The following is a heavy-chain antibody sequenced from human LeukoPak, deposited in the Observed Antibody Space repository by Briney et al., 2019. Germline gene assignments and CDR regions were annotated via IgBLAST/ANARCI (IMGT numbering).Heavy chain of an antibody. CDR1: GGSISSYY. CDR3: AREVVGAKDYYYYYMDV. CDR2: IYTSGST. D-gene: IGHD1-26*01. Sequence: PSETLSLTCTVSGGSISSYYWSWIRQPAGEGLEWIGRIYTSGSTNYNPSLKSRVTMSVDTSKNQFSLKLSSVTAADTAVYYCAREVVGAKDYYYYYMDVWGKGTTVTVSS. J-gene: IGHJ6*03. V-gene: IGHV4-4*07.